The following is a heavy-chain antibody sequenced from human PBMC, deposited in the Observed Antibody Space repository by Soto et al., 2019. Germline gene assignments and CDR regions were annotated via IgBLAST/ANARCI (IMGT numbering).Heavy chain of an antibody. Sequence: QVQLQGSGPGLVKPSQTLSLTCTVSGGSINSGGYYWSWIRQHPGKGLEWIGYIYYSGSTFYNPSLKSRITISSDTSKNQFPLKLNPVTAADTAVYYCARTAWHFFDSWGQGTLVTVSS. CDR3: ARTAWHFFDS. D-gene: IGHD3-3*02. CDR1: GGSINSGGYY. CDR2: IYYSGST. V-gene: IGHV4-31*03. J-gene: IGHJ4*02.